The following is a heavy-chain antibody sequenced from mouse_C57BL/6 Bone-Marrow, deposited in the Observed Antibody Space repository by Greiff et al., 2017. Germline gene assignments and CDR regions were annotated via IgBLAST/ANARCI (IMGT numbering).Heavy chain of an antibody. CDR2: IYPGDGDT. CDR3: ARDLTGRFAY. V-gene: IGHV1-82*01. CDR1: GYAFSSSW. Sequence: QVQLQQSGPELVKPGASVKISCKASGYAFSSSWMNWVKQRPGKGLEWIGRIYPGDGDTNYNGKFKGKATLTADKSSSTAYMQLSSLTSEDSAVYFCARDLTGRFAYWGQGTLVTFSA. D-gene: IGHD4-1*01. J-gene: IGHJ3*01.